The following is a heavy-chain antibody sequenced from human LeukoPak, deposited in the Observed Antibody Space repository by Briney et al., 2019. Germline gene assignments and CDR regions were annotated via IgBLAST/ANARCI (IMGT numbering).Heavy chain of an antibody. CDR1: GYTFTGYY. D-gene: IGHD2-2*01. CDR2: INPNSGGT. J-gene: IGHJ5*02. Sequence: SVKVSCKASGYTFTGYYMHWVRQAPGQGLEWMGWINPNSGGTNYAQKFQGRVTMTRDTSISTAYMELSRLRSDDTAVYYCARDRGTYCSSTSCYSKNWFDPWGQGALVTVSS. CDR3: ARDRGTYCSSTSCYSKNWFDP. V-gene: IGHV1-2*02.